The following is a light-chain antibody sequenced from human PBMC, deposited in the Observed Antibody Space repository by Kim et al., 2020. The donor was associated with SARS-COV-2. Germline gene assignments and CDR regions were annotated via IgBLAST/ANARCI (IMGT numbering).Light chain of an antibody. CDR1: SSDVGSYNR. J-gene: IGLJ2*01. CDR2: EVS. V-gene: IGLV2-18*02. CDR3: TSYISSSTSVV. Sequence: QSVTISCTGTSSDVGSYNRVSWYQQPPGTAPKLMIYEVSNRPSGVPDRFSGSKSGNTASLTISGLQAEDEADYYCTSYISSSTSVVFGGGTQLTVL.